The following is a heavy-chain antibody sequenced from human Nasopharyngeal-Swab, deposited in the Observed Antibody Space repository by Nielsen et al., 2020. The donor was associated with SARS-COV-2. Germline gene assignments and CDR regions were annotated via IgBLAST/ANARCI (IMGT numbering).Heavy chain of an antibody. CDR3: ARGSTMNGYYGMDV. CDR2: INHSGST. Sequence: SETLSLTCAVYGGSFNGYYWSCIRQSPGKGLECIGEINHSGSTNYNPSLKSRVTISVDTSKTQFSLKLSSVTAADTAVYYCARGSTMNGYYGMDVWGQGTTVTVSS. CDR1: GGSFNGYY. J-gene: IGHJ6*02. V-gene: IGHV4-34*01. D-gene: IGHD3-22*01.